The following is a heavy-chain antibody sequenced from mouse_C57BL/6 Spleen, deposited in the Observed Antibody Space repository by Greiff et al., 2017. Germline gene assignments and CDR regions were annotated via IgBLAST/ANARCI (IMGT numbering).Heavy chain of an antibody. CDR1: GFTFSDYY. D-gene: IGHD5-1*01. CDR2: INYDGSST. CDR3: ARHSTYYYAMDY. V-gene: IGHV5-16*01. J-gene: IGHJ4*01. Sequence: EVKVVESEGGLVQPGSSMKLSCTASGFTFSDYYMAWVRQVPEKGLEWVANINYDGSSTYYLDSLKSRFIISRDNAKNILYLQMSSLKSEDTATYYCARHSTYYYAMDYWGQGTSVTVSS.